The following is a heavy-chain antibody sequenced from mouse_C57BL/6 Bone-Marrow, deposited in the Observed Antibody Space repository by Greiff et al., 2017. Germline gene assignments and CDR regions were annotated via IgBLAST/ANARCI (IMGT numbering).Heavy chain of an antibody. D-gene: IGHD1-1*01. Sequence: EVNLVESGGGLVQPGGSLKLSCAASGFTFSDYYMYWVRQTPEKRLEWVAYISNGGGSTYYPDTVKGRFTISRDNAKNTLYLQMSRLKSEDTAMYYCARGTTVVATDYAMDYWGQGTSVTVSS. CDR3: ARGTTVVATDYAMDY. V-gene: IGHV5-12*01. CDR1: GFTFSDYY. J-gene: IGHJ4*01. CDR2: ISNGGGST.